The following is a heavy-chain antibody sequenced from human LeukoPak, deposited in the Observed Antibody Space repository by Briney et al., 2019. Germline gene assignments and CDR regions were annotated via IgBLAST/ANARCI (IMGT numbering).Heavy chain of an antibody. D-gene: IGHD6-19*01. CDR2: ISGSGGST. Sequence: GGSLRLSCAASVFTFSSYAMSWVRQAPGKGLEWVSAISGSGGSTYYADSVKGRITISRDNIKNTLYLQMSSLRAEDTAVYYCAKYQWLVTGYFDYWGQGTLVTVSS. V-gene: IGHV3-23*01. CDR1: VFTFSSYA. J-gene: IGHJ4*02. CDR3: AKYQWLVTGYFDY.